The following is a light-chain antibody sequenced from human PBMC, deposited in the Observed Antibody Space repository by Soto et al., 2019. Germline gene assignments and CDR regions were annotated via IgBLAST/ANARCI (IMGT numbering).Light chain of an antibody. V-gene: IGKV1-5*03. CDR2: KAS. CDR3: QQYNSYWT. CDR1: QSISSS. J-gene: IGKJ1*01. Sequence: DIQMTQSPSTQSASVGDRVTITCRASQSISSSLAWYQQKPGKAPKVLIYKASSLERGVPSRFSGSGSGTEFTLTISSLQPDDFATYYCQQYNSYWTFGQGTKVEIK.